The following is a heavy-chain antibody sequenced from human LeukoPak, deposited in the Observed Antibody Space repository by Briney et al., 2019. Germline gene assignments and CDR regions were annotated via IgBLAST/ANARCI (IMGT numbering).Heavy chain of an antibody. J-gene: IGHJ4*02. CDR2: INHSGNT. Sequence: SETLSLTCAVYGGSFSGYYWSWIRQPPGKGLEWIGEINHSGNTNYNPSLKSRVTISVDTSKNQFSLYLTSVTAADTAVYYCARNSSKRGFDYWGQGTLVTVSS. CDR3: ARNSSKRGFDY. V-gene: IGHV4-34*01. D-gene: IGHD6-19*01. CDR1: GGSFSGYY.